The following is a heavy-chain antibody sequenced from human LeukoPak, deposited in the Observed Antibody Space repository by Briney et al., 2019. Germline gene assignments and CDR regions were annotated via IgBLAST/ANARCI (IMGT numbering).Heavy chain of an antibody. Sequence: GESLKISCKGSGYSFSNYWIHWVRQMPGKGLEWMGIIYPGDSDIRYSPSFQGQVTISADKSISTAYLQWSSLKASDTAMYYCALGRFSSGYTDFDYWGQGTLVTVSS. CDR3: ALGRFSSGYTDFDY. V-gene: IGHV5-51*01. J-gene: IGHJ4*02. CDR1: GYSFSNYW. CDR2: IYPGDSDI. D-gene: IGHD3-22*01.